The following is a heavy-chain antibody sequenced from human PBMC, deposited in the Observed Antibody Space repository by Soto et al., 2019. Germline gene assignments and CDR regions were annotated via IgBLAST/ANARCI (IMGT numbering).Heavy chain of an antibody. D-gene: IGHD2-15*01. Sequence: PWGSLRLSCAASGFTFSSYAMHWVRQAPGKGLEWVAVISYDGSNKYYADSVKGRFTISRDNSKNTLYLQMNSLRAEDTAVYYCASILGRPGRTRYCSGGSCYPVDYWGQGTLVTVSS. J-gene: IGHJ4*02. V-gene: IGHV3-30-3*01. CDR3: ASILGRPGRTRYCSGGSCYPVDY. CDR2: ISYDGSNK. CDR1: GFTFSSYA.